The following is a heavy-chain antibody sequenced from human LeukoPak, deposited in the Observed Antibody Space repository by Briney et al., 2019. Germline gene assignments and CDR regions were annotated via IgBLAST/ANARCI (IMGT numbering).Heavy chain of an antibody. CDR1: GGSISSYY. CDR3: ARSDGYGLVGI. CDR2: IYYSGST. V-gene: IGHV4-59*01. Sequence: PSETLSLTCTVSGGSISSYYWSWIRQPPGKGLEWIGYIYYSGSTNYNPSLKSRVTISVDTSKNQFSLKVSSVTAADTAVYYCARSDGYGLVGIWGQGTMVTVSS. D-gene: IGHD3-10*01. J-gene: IGHJ3*02.